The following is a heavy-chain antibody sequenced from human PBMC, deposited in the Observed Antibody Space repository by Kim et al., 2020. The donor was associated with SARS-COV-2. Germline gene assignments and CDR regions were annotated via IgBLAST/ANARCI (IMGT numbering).Heavy chain of an antibody. J-gene: IGHJ4*02. CDR1: GGSISSSSYY. D-gene: IGHD3-10*01. CDR2: IYYSGST. CDR3: ARLDYYGSGNHDY. Sequence: SETLSLTCTVSGGSISSSSYYWGWIRQPPGKGLEWIGSIYYSGSTYYNPSLKSRVTISVDTSKNQFSLKLSSVTAADTAVYYCARLDYYGSGNHDYWGQGTLVTVSS. V-gene: IGHV4-39*01.